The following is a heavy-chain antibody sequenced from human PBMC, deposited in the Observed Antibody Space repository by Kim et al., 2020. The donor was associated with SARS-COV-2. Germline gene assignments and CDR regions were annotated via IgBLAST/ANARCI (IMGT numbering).Heavy chain of an antibody. V-gene: IGHV4-39*02. D-gene: IGHD6-6*01. CDR2: IYYTGDT. Sequence: SETLSLTCTVSGGSVSSSNYYWGWIRQPPGKGLEWIGNIYYTGDTYYNPSLKSRVTISVDTSKNHFSLKLSSLTAADTPVYYCARLEYSSSSRLFDHWGQGTLVTVSS. J-gene: IGHJ5*02. CDR3: ARLEYSSSSRLFDH. CDR1: GGSVSSSNYY.